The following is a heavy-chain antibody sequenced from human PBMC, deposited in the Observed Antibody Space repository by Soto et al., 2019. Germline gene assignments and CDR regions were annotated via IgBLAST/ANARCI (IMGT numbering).Heavy chain of an antibody. D-gene: IGHD4-17*01. Sequence: QVQLVESGGGVVQPGRSLRLSCAASGFTFSSYGMHWVRQAPGKGLEWVAVIWYDGSNKYYADSVKGRFTISRDNSKNTLYLQMNSLRAEDTAVYYCARDLVDYGDYWMAGYWGQGTLVTVSS. CDR1: GFTFSSYG. CDR2: IWYDGSNK. J-gene: IGHJ4*02. CDR3: ARDLVDYGDYWMAGY. V-gene: IGHV3-33*01.